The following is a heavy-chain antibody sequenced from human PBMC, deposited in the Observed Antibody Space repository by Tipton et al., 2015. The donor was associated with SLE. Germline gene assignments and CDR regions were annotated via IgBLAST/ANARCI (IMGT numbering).Heavy chain of an antibody. V-gene: IGHV4-59*08. CDR3: ARQGQQLVRPYYYGMDV. CDR1: GGSISSYY. J-gene: IGHJ6*02. Sequence: TLSLTCTVSGGSISSYYWSWIRQPPGKGLEWIGYIYYSGSTNYNPSLKGRVTISVDTSKNQLSLKRSSVTAADTAVYYCARQGQQLVRPYYYGMDVWGQGTTVTVSS. CDR2: IYYSGST. D-gene: IGHD6-13*01.